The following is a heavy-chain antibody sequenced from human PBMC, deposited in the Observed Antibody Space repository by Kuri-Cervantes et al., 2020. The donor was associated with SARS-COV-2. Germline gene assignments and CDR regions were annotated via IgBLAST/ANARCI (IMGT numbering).Heavy chain of an antibody. CDR1: GFTFSSYA. D-gene: IGHD3-3*01. CDR3: AKMGTIFGVVIIPENWFDP. Sequence: GESLKISCAASGFTFSSYAMSWVRQAPGKGLEWVSAISGSGGSTYYADSVKGRFTISRDNSKNTLYLQMNSLRAEDTAVYYCAKMGTIFGVVIIPENWFDPWGQGTLVTVSS. V-gene: IGHV3-23*01. J-gene: IGHJ5*02. CDR2: ISGSGGST.